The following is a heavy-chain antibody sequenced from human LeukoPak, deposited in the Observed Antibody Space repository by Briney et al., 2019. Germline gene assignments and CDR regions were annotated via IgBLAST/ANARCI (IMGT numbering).Heavy chain of an antibody. D-gene: IGHD3-10*01. CDR1: GFTFSSYA. V-gene: IGHV3-30*04. CDR3: ARGPQSRGLFDY. CDR2: ISYDGSNK. Sequence: GGSLRLSCAASGFTFSSYAMHWVRQAPGKGLEWVAVISYDGSNKYYADSVKGRFTISRDNSKNTLYLQMNSLRAEDTAVYYCARGPQSRGLFDYWGQGTLVTVSS. J-gene: IGHJ4*02.